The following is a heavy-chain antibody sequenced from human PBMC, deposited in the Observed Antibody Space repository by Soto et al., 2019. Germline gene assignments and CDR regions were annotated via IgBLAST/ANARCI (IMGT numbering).Heavy chain of an antibody. J-gene: IGHJ4*02. CDR3: THSGVTYYYGPGNDYAMNH. CDR2: IYGNDDK. D-gene: IGHD3-10*01. Sequence: QITLKESGPTLVKPTQTLTLTCTFSGFSLSTSGVGVGWIRQPPGKALECLALIYGNDDKRYSPSLKNRLTXTKXXXXXXXXXXXXXXXXXXXXXXXCTHSGVTYYYGPGNDYAMNHWGQGTLVTVSS. CDR1: GFSLSTSGVG. V-gene: IGHV2-5*01.